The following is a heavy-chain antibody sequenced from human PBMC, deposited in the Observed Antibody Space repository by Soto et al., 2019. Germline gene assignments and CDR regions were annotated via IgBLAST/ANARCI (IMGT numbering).Heavy chain of an antibody. D-gene: IGHD5-18*01. J-gene: IGHJ4*01. CDR2: IWYDGSNK. Sequence: QVKLVESGGGVVQPGRSLRLSCAASGFTFSSYGMHWVRQAPGKGLEWVAVIWYDGSNKYYADSVKGRFTISRDNSKNTMYLQIKSLRAEDTDVYYCARDSYGLEYWGHVTLVTVTS. CDR3: ARDSYGLEY. V-gene: IGHV3-33*01. CDR1: GFTFSSYG.